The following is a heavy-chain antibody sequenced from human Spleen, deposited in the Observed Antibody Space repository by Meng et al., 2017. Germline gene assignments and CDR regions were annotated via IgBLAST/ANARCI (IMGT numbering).Heavy chain of an antibody. V-gene: IGHV3-21*01. CDR3: ARAGYCSGGSCYSGGDY. CDR1: GFVFSSYG. CDR2: LSSSSDYT. Sequence: GESLKISCSASGFVFSSYGMNWVRQAPGKGLEWVSSLSSSSDYTYYADSVKGRFTISRDNAKNSLYLQMNSLRVEDTAVYYCARAGYCSGGSCYSGGDYWGQGTLVTVSS. D-gene: IGHD2-15*01. J-gene: IGHJ4*02.